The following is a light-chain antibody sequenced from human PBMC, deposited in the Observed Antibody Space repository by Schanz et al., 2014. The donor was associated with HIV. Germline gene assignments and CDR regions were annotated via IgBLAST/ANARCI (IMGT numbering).Light chain of an antibody. V-gene: IGKV1-16*01. J-gene: IGKJ2*01. Sequence: DIQMTQSPSSLSASVGDRVTITCRASQNINNYLNWYQQKPGKAPKVLIYAASNLQSGVPSRFSGSGSGTEFTLTISSLQPDDFATYYCQQYNDNSSIFGQGTKLEIK. CDR2: AAS. CDR1: QNINNY. CDR3: QQYNDNSSI.